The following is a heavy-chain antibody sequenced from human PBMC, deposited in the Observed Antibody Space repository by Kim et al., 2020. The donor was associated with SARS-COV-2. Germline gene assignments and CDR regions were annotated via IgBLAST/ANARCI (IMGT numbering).Heavy chain of an antibody. CDR3: ARDRGYGADDY. V-gene: IGHV1-18*01. Sequence: NYAQKLQGRVTMTTDTSTSTAYMELRSLRSDDTAVYYCARDRGYGADDYWGQGTLVTVSS. D-gene: IGHD5-12*01. J-gene: IGHJ4*02.